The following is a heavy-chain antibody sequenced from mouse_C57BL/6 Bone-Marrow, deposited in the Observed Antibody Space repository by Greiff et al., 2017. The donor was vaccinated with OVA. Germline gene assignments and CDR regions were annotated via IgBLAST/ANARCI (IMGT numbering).Heavy chain of an antibody. CDR2: ISSGSSTI. V-gene: IGHV5-17*01. CDR3: AGNYGSSPMDY. Sequence: DVKLVESGGGLVKPGGSLKLSCAASGFTFSDYGMHWVRQAPEKGLEWVAYISSGSSTIYYADTVKGRFTISRDHAKNTLFLQMTSLRAEDTAMYYCAGNYGSSPMDYWGQGTSVTVSS. CDR1: GFTFSDYG. J-gene: IGHJ4*01. D-gene: IGHD1-1*01.